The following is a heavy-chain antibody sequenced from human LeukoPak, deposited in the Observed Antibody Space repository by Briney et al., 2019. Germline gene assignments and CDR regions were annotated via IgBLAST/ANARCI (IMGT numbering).Heavy chain of an antibody. CDR3: ARDQLYCTGGICYFDN. V-gene: IGHV3-74*01. CDR2: INSDGRST. J-gene: IGHJ4*02. CDR1: GFTFSSYW. D-gene: IGHD2-8*02. Sequence: PGGSLRLSCAASGFTFSSYWMHWVRQAPGKGLVWVSRINSDGRSTSSADSVKGRSTISRDNAKNTLYLQMNSLRTEDTAVYYCARDQLYCTGGICYFDNWGQGTLVTVSS.